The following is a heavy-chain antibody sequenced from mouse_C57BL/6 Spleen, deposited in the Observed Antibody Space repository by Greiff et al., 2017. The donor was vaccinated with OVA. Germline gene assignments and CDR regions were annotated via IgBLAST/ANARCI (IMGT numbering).Heavy chain of an antibody. Sequence: QVQLQQSGAEPVRPGASVTLSCKASGYTFTDYELPWVKQTPVHGLEWIGAIDPEPGGTAYNQKFKGKAILTADKSSSTAYMELRGLTSEDSAVYYCTRGGLRAWVAYWGQGTLVTVSA. V-gene: IGHV1-15*01. J-gene: IGHJ3*01. D-gene: IGHD2-4*01. CDR2: IDPEPGGT. CDR3: TRGGLRAWVAY. CDR1: GYTFTDYE.